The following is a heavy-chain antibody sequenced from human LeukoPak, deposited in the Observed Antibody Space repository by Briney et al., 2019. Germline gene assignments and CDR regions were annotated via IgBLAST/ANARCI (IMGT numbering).Heavy chain of an antibody. CDR1: GFPFSDFS. J-gene: IGHJ4*02. Sequence: GGSLRLSCATSGFPFSDFSMSWVRQAPGKGLEWISTTNSGGTSTYYAESVKGRFTISRDNSKNTLYLQMSSLRVEDTAVYYCAKVNSIVVVPAAILFDYWGQGTLVTVSS. CDR3: AKVNSIVVVPAAILFDY. D-gene: IGHD2-2*01. CDR2: TNSGGTST. V-gene: IGHV3-23*01.